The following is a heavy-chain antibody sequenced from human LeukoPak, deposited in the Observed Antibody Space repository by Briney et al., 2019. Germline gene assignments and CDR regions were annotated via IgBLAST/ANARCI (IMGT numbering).Heavy chain of an antibody. J-gene: IGHJ4*02. CDR3: AAQVELRSNGLYLNS. V-gene: IGHV3-53*01. CDR2: IYSGGDT. CDR1: GFTVSSNY. Sequence: GGSLRLSCAPSGFTVSSNYMSWVRQAPGKGLEWVSVIYSGGDTFYADSVKGRFTISRDNSKNTLYLQMNSLRAEDTAVYYCAAQVELRSNGLYLNSWGQGTLVTVSS. D-gene: IGHD1-7*01.